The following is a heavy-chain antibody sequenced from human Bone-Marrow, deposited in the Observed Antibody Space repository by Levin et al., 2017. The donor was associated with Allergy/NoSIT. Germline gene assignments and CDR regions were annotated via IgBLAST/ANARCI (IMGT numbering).Heavy chain of an antibody. CDR3: ARGGGAGGYAY. V-gene: IGHV3-7*03. CDR2: IKQDGSEE. CDR1: GFIFSSDY. D-gene: IGHD2-8*02. Sequence: GGSLRLSCAASGFIFSSDYMSWVRQAPGKGLEWVGNIKQDGSEEYYGNSVKGRFTISRDNAKNSLYLQMNSLRVDDTAGYYCARGGGAGGYAYWGQGTLVTVSS. J-gene: IGHJ4*02.